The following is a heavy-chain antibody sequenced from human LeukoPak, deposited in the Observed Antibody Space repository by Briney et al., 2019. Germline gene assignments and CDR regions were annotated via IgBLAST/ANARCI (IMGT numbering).Heavy chain of an antibody. V-gene: IGHV3-21*01. J-gene: IGHJ4*02. CDR3: ARQLGYGYGDY. CDR1: GFTFSSYA. Sequence: GGSLRLSCAVSGFTFSSYAMSWVRQAPGKGLEWVSSISSSTSYIYYADSVKGRFTISRDNAKNSLYLQMNSLRAEDTAVYYCARQLGYGYGDYWGQGTLVTVSS. CDR2: ISSSTSYI. D-gene: IGHD5-18*01.